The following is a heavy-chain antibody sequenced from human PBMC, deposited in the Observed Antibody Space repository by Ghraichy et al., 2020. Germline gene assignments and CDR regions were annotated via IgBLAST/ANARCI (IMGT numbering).Heavy chain of an antibody. J-gene: IGHJ6*02. Sequence: GESLNISCAASGFMFSRYWMHWVRQAPGKGLVWVSRVNTDGSSTNYADSVKGRFTISRDDAKNTLYLQMNSLRAEDTAVYFCARVGVPAPNYVGGMDVWGQGTTVTVSS. CDR2: VNTDGSST. V-gene: IGHV3-74*01. D-gene: IGHD2-2*01. CDR1: GFMFSRYW. CDR3: ARVGVPAPNYVGGMDV.